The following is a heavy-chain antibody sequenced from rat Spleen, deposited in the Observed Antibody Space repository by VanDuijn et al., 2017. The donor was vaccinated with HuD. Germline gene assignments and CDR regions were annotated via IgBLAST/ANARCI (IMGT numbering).Heavy chain of an antibody. CDR2: ISSGGDNT. CDR3: ALREGFAY. J-gene: IGHJ3*01. Sequence: EVQLVESGGGLVQPGRSLKVSCAASGFTFSNYAMAWVRQTPTKGLEWVASISSGGDNTYYRDSVKGRFTISRDNAKRTLYLQMDSLRSEDTATYYCALREGFAYWGQGTLVTVSS. V-gene: IGHV5S23*01. CDR1: GFTFSNYA. D-gene: IGHD3-7*01.